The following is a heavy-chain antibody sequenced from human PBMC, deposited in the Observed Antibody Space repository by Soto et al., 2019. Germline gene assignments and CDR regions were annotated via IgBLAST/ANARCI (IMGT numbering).Heavy chain of an antibody. V-gene: IGHV4-59*01. CDR1: GGSISSYY. D-gene: IGHD6-19*01. Sequence: SETLSLTCTVSGGSISSYYWSWIRQPPGKGLEWIGYIYYSGSTNYNPSLKSRVTISVDTSKNQFSLKLSSVTAADTAVYYCARGGYSSGWYYDWFDPWGQGTLVTVSS. CDR3: ARGGYSSGWYYDWFDP. J-gene: IGHJ5*02. CDR2: IYYSGST.